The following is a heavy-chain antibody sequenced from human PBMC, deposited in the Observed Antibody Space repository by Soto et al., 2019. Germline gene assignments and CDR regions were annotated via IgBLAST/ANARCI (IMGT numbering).Heavy chain of an antibody. Sequence: QVQLQESGPGLVKPSQTLSLTCTVSGGSISSGGYYWSWIRQHPGKGLEWIGHIYYSGSTYYNPSLKSRVTISLDTSKNQFSLKLSSVTAADTAVYYCATAGTMVRGGVDYWGQGTLVTVSS. V-gene: IGHV4-31*03. CDR3: ATAGTMVRGGVDY. J-gene: IGHJ4*02. CDR1: GGSISSGGYY. D-gene: IGHD3-10*01. CDR2: IYYSGST.